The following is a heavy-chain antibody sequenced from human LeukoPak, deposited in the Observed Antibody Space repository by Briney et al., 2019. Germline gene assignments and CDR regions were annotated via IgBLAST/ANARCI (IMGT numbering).Heavy chain of an antibody. D-gene: IGHD3-22*01. V-gene: IGHV1-69*04. CDR1: GGTFSSYA. Sequence: SVKVSCKASGGTFSSYAISWVRQAPGQGLEWMGRIIPILGIANYAQKFQGRVTITADKSTRTAYMELSSLRSEDTAVYYCARDRNRAGYYYDSSGYYPFDYWGQGTLVTVSS. CDR3: ARDRNRAGYYYDSSGYYPFDY. CDR2: IIPILGIA. J-gene: IGHJ4*02.